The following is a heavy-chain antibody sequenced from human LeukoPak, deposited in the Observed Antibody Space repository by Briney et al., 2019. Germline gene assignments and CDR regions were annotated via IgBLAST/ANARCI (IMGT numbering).Heavy chain of an antibody. V-gene: IGHV3-30-3*01. D-gene: IGHD4-11*01. J-gene: IGHJ2*01. CDR3: ARAPTVTTKNWYFDL. Sequence: GGSLRLSCAASGFTFSSYAMHWVRQAPGKGLEWVAVISYDGSNKYYADSVKGRFTISRDNSKNTLYLQMNSLRAEDTAVYYCARAPTVTTKNWYFDLWGRGTLVTVSS. CDR1: GFTFSSYA. CDR2: ISYDGSNK.